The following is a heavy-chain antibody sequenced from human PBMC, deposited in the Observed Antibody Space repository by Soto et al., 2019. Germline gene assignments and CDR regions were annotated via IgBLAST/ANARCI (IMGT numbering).Heavy chain of an antibody. CDR1: GFTFSSSG. CDR2: IYYDGSEQ. V-gene: IGHV3-30*18. CDR3: AKEDSSGWYRTADC. D-gene: IGHD6-19*01. J-gene: IGHJ4*02. Sequence: QVQLVESGGGVVQPGRSLRLSCAASGFTFSSSGMHWVRQAPGEGLEWVGVIYYDGSEQYYADSVKGRFTISRDNSKNTLYLQMNSLRDEDTAVYYCAKEDSSGWYRTADCWGQGTLVTVSS.